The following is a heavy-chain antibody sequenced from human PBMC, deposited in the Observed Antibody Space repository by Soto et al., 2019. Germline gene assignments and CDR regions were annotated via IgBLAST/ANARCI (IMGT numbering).Heavy chain of an antibody. D-gene: IGHD3-22*01. V-gene: IGHV1-69*12. CDR2: IIPVFGTP. J-gene: IGHJ6*02. CDR3: AGGDATKIIGTTYSGLDV. CDR1: GGSFSNYG. Sequence: QVQVVQSGAEVRKPGSSVKVSCTASGGSFSNYGISWVRQAPGQGLEWMGGIIPVFGTPQYAQKFQDRVTITEAESTRTVYMEVSRLTSEDTAVYYCAGGDATKIIGTTYSGLDVWGHGTTVTVSS.